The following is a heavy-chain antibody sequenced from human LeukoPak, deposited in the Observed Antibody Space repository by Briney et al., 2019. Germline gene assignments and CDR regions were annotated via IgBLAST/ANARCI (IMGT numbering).Heavy chain of an antibody. D-gene: IGHD5-24*01. Sequence: ASVKVSCKASGYTFTSYGISWVRQAPGQGLEWMGWISAYNGNTNYAQKLRGRVTMTTDTSTSTAYVELRSLRSDDTAVYYCAREGRRWLQFPFDYWGQGTLVTVSS. V-gene: IGHV1-18*01. CDR3: AREGRRWLQFPFDY. CDR2: ISAYNGNT. J-gene: IGHJ4*02. CDR1: GYTFTSYG.